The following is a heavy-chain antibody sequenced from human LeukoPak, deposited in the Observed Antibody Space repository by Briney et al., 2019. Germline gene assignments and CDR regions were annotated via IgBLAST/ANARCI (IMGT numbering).Heavy chain of an antibody. J-gene: IGHJ4*02. CDR1: GFTFSDYI. CDR3: ARDHFEDIVVVPAALGLFDY. V-gene: IGHV3-48*04. CDR2: ISSSGGTI. Sequence: GGSLRLSCAASGFTFSDYIINWVRQAPGKGLEWISYISSSGGTIYYADSVKGRFTISRDNAKNSLYLQMNSLRAEDTAVYYCARDHFEDIVVVPAALGLFDYWGQGTLVTVSS. D-gene: IGHD2-2*01.